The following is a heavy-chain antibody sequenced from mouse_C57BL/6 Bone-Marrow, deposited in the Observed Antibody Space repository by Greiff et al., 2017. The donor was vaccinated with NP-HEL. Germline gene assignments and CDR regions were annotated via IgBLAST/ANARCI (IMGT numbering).Heavy chain of an antibody. J-gene: IGHJ3*01. CDR3: TTPYDYPSWFAY. Sequence: EVKLQESGAELVRPGASVKLSCTASGFNIKDDYMHWVKQRPEQGLEWIGWIDPENGDTEYASKFQGKATITADTSSNTAYLQLSSLTSEDTAVYYCTTPYDYPSWFAYWGQGTLVTVSA. V-gene: IGHV14-4*01. D-gene: IGHD2-4*01. CDR1: GFNIKDDY. CDR2: IDPENGDT.